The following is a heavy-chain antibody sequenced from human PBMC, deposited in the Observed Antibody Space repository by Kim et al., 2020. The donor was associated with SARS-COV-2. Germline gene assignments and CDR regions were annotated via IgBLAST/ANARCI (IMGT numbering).Heavy chain of an antibody. J-gene: IGHJ4*02. Sequence: ASVKVSCKASGYTFTSYGISWVRQAPGQGLEWMGWISAYNGNTNYAQKLQGRVTMTTDTSTSTAYMELRSLRSDDTAVYYCARALSGSYPMSPKYYFDYWGQGTLVTVSS. V-gene: IGHV1-18*04. CDR1: GYTFTSYG. D-gene: IGHD1-26*01. CDR2: ISAYNGNT. CDR3: ARALSGSYPMSPKYYFDY.